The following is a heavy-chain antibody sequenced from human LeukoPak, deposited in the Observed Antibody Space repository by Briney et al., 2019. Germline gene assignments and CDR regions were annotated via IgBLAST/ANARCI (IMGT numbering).Heavy chain of an antibody. J-gene: IGHJ5*02. CDR1: GYTFTGYY. Sequence: ASVKVSCKASGYTFTGYYMYWVRQAPGQGLEWMGRINPNSGDIDYAQNFQGRVTMTRDTSISTAYMELTNLRSDDTAVYYCARGYCSGGTCYLVENWFDPWGQGTLVTVSS. CDR2: INPNSGDI. V-gene: IGHV1-2*06. CDR3: ARGYCSGGTCYLVENWFDP. D-gene: IGHD2-15*01.